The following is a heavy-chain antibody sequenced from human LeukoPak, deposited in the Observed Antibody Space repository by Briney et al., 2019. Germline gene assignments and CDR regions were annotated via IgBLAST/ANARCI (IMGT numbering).Heavy chain of an antibody. CDR2: INHSGST. CDR3: ARSYYDFWSGYYNY. CDR1: GGSFSGYY. D-gene: IGHD3-3*01. Sequence: SETLSLTCAVYGGSFSGYYWSWIRQPQGKGLEWIGEINHSGSTNYNPSLKSRVTISVDTSKNQFSLKLSSVTAADTAVYYCARSYYDFWSGYYNYWGQGTLVTVSS. J-gene: IGHJ4*02. V-gene: IGHV4-34*01.